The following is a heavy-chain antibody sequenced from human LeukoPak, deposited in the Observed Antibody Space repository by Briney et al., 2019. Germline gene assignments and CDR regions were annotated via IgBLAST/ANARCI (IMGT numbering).Heavy chain of an antibody. D-gene: IGHD5-12*01. V-gene: IGHV4-34*01. CDR2: INHSGST. CDR1: GFTLSNYS. J-gene: IGHJ6*03. CDR3: ASGHSGYELDYYYYYMDV. Sequence: PGGSLRLSCAVSGFTLSNYSMNWIRQPPGKGLEWIGEINHSGSTKYNPSLKSRVTISVDTSKNQFSLKLSSVTAADTAVYYCASGHSGYELDYYYYYMDVWGKGTTVTVSS.